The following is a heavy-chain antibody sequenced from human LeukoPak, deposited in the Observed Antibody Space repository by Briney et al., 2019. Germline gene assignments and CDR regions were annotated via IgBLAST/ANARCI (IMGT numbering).Heavy chain of an antibody. Sequence: GGSLRLSCAASGFTFSRCSMNWVRQAPGKGLEWVSYITSSSSSIYYADSVRGRFTISRDNAKNSLYLQMNSLRVEDTAVYYCARELSPAVKFYFDSWGQGTQVTVSS. D-gene: IGHD2/OR15-2a*01. CDR2: ITSSSSSI. V-gene: IGHV3-48*01. CDR1: GFTFSRCS. CDR3: ARELSPAVKFYFDS. J-gene: IGHJ4*02.